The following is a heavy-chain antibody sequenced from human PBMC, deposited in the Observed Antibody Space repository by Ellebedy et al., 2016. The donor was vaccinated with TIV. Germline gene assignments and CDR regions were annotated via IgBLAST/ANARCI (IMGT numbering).Heavy chain of an antibody. CDR3: ARVKGGVPQRGDTLDL. CDR1: GFPVSGYW. CDR2: INGDGSDR. Sequence: PGGSLRLSCAASGFPVSGYWLHWVRQAPGKGLVWVSRINGDGSDRNYAESVKGRFTISRDDAKSTLYLQMNSLRAEDTAVYFCARVKGGVPQRGDTLDLWGPGTMVTVSS. V-gene: IGHV3-74*01. D-gene: IGHD2-21*02. J-gene: IGHJ3*01.